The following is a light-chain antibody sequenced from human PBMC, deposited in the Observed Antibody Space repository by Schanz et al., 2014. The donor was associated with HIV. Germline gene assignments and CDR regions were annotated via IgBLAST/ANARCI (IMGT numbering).Light chain of an antibody. V-gene: IGKV3-15*01. CDR2: GAS. CDR3: QQYGDSPPT. Sequence: EIVMTQSPATLSVSLGERATLSCRASQSVSSNLAWYQQKPGQAPRLLIYGASTRATGIPARFSASGSGTDFTLTISRLEPEDFAVYYCQQYGDSPPTFGPGTKVDIK. CDR1: QSVSSN. J-gene: IGKJ3*01.